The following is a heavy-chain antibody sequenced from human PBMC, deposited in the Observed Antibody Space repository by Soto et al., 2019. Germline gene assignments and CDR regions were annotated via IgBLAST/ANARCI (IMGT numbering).Heavy chain of an antibody. CDR1: GFTFSNAW. CDR2: IKSKTDGGTT. J-gene: IGHJ4*02. CDR3: TTDRLSLYDFWSANADY. Sequence: GGSLRLSCAASGFTFSNAWMNWVRQAPGKGLEWVGRIKSKTDGGTTDYATPVKGRFTISRDDSKNTLYLQMNSLKTEDTAVYYCTTDRLSLYDFWSANADYWGQGTLVTVSS. V-gene: IGHV3-15*07. D-gene: IGHD3-3*01.